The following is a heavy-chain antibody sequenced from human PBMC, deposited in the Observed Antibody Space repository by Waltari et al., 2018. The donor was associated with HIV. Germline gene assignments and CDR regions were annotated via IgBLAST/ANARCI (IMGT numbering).Heavy chain of an antibody. V-gene: IGHV3-21*01. Sequence: EVHLVESGGGLVKPGGSLRLSCATSGFTLSDFSMNWVRQAPGKGVEWVSAISRRSIYIYYADSVKGRVTISRDNAKKSVYLQMNSLRAEDTAVYYCARSSFDVVPEVPAIDYWGQGTLVTVSS. CDR1: GFTLSDFS. J-gene: IGHJ4*02. CDR3: ARSSFDVVPEVPAIDY. D-gene: IGHD2-15*01. CDR2: ISRRSIYI.